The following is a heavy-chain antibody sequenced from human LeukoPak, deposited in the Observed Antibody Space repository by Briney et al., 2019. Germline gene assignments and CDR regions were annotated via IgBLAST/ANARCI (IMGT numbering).Heavy chain of an antibody. D-gene: IGHD6-13*01. CDR1: GFTFSTYA. Sequence: GGSLRLSCAASGFTFSTYAMSWVRQAPGKGLEWVSAISGSGGSTYYADSVKGRFTITRDNSKNTLYLQMNSLRAEDTSIYFCARALEQETVIALDSWGQGTLVTVSS. V-gene: IGHV3-23*01. CDR2: ISGSGGST. CDR3: ARALEQETVIALDS. J-gene: IGHJ4*02.